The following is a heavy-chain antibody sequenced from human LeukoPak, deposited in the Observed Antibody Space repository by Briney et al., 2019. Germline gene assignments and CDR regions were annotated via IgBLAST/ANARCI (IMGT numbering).Heavy chain of an antibody. CDR3: ARSDGYGLVGI. J-gene: IGHJ3*02. V-gene: IGHV4-39*07. Sequence: SETLSLTCRVSGVSISSGSNYWGWIRQPPGKTLEWIGSIYSSGSTYYNSSLKSRVIISIDTAKNHFSLNLSSVTAADTAVYYCARSDGYGLVGIWGQGTMVTVSS. D-gene: IGHD3-10*01. CDR2: IYSSGST. CDR1: GVSISSGSNY.